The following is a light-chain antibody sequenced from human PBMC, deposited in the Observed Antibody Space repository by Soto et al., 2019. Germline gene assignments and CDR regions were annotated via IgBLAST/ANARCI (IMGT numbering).Light chain of an antibody. V-gene: IGKV1-39*01. Sequence: DIQMTQSPSSLSAYVGDRVNITCRASQSISSYLNWYQQKPGKAPKLLIYAASSLQSGVPSRFSGSGSGTDFTLTISSLQPEDFATYYCQKSYSTPLNCGGGTTGDIK. CDR1: QSISSY. CDR2: AAS. J-gene: IGKJ4*01. CDR3: QKSYSTPLN.